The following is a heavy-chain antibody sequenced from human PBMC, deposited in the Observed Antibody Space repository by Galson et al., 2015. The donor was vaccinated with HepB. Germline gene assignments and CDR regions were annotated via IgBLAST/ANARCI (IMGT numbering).Heavy chain of an antibody. Sequence: SVKASCKASGGTFSSYAISWVRQAPGQGLEWMGGIIPIFGTANYAQKFQGRVTITADESTSTAYMELSSLRSEDTAVYYCARGDLTVVVVPAAIPFAYWGQGTLVTVSS. CDR3: ARGDLTVVVVPAAIPFAY. CDR2: IIPIFGTA. D-gene: IGHD2-2*01. CDR1: GGTFSSYA. V-gene: IGHV1-69*13. J-gene: IGHJ4*02.